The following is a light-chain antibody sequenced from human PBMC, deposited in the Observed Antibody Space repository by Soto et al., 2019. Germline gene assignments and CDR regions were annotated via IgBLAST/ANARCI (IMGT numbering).Light chain of an antibody. CDR3: QQSYSNPT. V-gene: IGKV1-39*01. CDR2: STS. Sequence: DIQMTQSPSSLSASVGDRVTITCRASQSISTYLNWYQQKPGKAPNLLIYSTSSLQSGVPARFSGSGSGTDFTLSISSLQPEDFATYYCQQSYSNPTFGGGTKVEIK. CDR1: QSISTY. J-gene: IGKJ4*01.